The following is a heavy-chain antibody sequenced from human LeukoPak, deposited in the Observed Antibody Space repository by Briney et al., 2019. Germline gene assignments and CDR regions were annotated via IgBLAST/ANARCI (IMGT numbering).Heavy chain of an antibody. J-gene: IGHJ5*02. D-gene: IGHD1-1*01. Sequence: RASVKVSCKASGYTFTVYYMYWVRQAPGQGLEWMGWINPNSGGTNYAQKFQGRVTMTRDTSISTAYMELSRLRSDDTAVYYCARVQLERRPRFDPWGQGTLVTVSS. V-gene: IGHV1-2*02. CDR3: ARVQLERRPRFDP. CDR1: GYTFTVYY. CDR2: INPNSGGT.